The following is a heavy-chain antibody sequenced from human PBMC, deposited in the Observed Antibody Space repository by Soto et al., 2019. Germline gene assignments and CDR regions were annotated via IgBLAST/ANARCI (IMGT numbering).Heavy chain of an antibody. Sequence: EVQLVESGGGLVQPGGSLRLSCAASGFTFSSYTMNWVRQAPGKGLEWVSYISSSSSTIYYADSVKGRFTISRDNAKNSLYLQMNSLTDEDTAVYYCAREGGIAVAGTSGDYWGQGTLVTVSS. V-gene: IGHV3-48*02. CDR1: GFTFSSYT. CDR3: AREGGIAVAGTSGDY. J-gene: IGHJ4*02. CDR2: ISSSSSTI. D-gene: IGHD6-19*01.